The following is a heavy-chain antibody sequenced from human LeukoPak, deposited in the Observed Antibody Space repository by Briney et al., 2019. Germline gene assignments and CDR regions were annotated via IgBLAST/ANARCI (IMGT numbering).Heavy chain of an antibody. D-gene: IGHD3-10*01. V-gene: IGHV1-2*02. CDR3: ARDYYGSGTYYKDY. CDR2: IHPNSGGT. Sequence: ASVKVSCKASGYTFTAYYLHWVRQAPGQGLGWMGWIHPNSGGTNYAQNFQGRVSMTTDTSISTVHMELSRLRSDDTAVYYCARDYYGSGTYYKDYWGQGTLVTVSS. CDR1: GYTFTAYY. J-gene: IGHJ4*02.